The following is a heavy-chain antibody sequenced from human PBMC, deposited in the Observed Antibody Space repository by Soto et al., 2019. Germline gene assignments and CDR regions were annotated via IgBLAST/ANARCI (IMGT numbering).Heavy chain of an antibody. V-gene: IGHV1-2*02. Sequence: ASVKVSCKASGYTFTGYYIHWVRQAPGQGLEWMGCINPKSGDTDYSQKFQGRVTLTRDTSISTVYMEVSSLRAEDTAVYYCARKTSRGSGWYFWFDPWGQGTLVTVSS. CDR1: GYTFTGYY. D-gene: IGHD6-19*01. CDR3: ARKTSRGSGWYFWFDP. J-gene: IGHJ5*02. CDR2: INPKSGDT.